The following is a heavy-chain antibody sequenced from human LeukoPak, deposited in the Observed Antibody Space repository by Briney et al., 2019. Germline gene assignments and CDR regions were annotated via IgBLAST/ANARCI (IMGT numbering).Heavy chain of an antibody. J-gene: IGHJ4*02. CDR1: GFTFSSYW. CDR3: ARDPRGISVGGAGFFDY. V-gene: IGHV3-7*01. Sequence: GGSLRLSCAASGFTFSSYWMSWVRQAPGEGLEWVANIKQDGSEKYYVDSVKGRFTISRDNAKNSLYLQMNSLTAEDTALYYCARDPRGISVGGAGFFDYWGQGALVTVSS. D-gene: IGHD6-19*01. CDR2: IKQDGSEK.